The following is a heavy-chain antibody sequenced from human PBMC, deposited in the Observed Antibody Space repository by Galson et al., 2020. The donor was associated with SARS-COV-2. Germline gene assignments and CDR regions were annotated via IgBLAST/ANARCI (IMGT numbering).Heavy chain of an antibody. D-gene: IGHD3-10*01. Sequence: SETLSLTCTVSGASVSTYYWSWIRQAPWKGLEWIGSFYSGGATKYNPSLKSRVAISADTSENQFSLKVSSVTAADTAVYYCARGFYGSGNNESFHIWGEGTMVTVSS. J-gene: IGHJ3*02. CDR3: ARGFYGSGNNESFHI. V-gene: IGHV4-59*02. CDR2: FYSGGAT. CDR1: GASVSTYY.